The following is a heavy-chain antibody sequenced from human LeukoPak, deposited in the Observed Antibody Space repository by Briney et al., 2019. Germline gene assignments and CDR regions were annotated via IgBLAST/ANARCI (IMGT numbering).Heavy chain of an antibody. CDR2: IIPIFGTA. CDR1: GCTFSSYA. CDR3: ARGGSAARAHFDY. D-gene: IGHD6-6*01. V-gene: IGHV1-69*05. Sequence: GASVKVSCKASGCTFSSYAISWVRQAPGQGLEWMGGIIPIFGTANYAQKFQGRVTITTDESTSTAYMELSSLRSEDTAVYYCARGGSAARAHFDYWGQGTLVTVSS. J-gene: IGHJ4*02.